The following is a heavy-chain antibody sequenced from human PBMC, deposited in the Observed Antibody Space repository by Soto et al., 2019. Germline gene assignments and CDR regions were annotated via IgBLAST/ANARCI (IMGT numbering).Heavy chain of an antibody. CDR1: GFAFSDYY. J-gene: IGHJ4*02. Sequence: PGGSLRLSCAASGFAFSDYYMTWIRQAPGKGLEFISYVSSIDNIIYYADSVKGRFTISRDNAKNSLFLQMHSLRADDTAVYFCARCIEVAGNGIDYWGQGTLVTVSS. CDR2: VSSIDNII. CDR3: ARCIEVAGNGIDY. D-gene: IGHD6-19*01. V-gene: IGHV3-11*01.